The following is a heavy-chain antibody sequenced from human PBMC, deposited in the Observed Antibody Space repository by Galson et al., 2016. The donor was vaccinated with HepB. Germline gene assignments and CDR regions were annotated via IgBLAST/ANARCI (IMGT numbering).Heavy chain of an antibody. J-gene: IGHJ5*02. CDR2: IQFDGSKK. Sequence: SLRLSCAGSGFTFSSYGMHWVRQAPGKGLEWAAAIQFDGSKKYYGDSVKGRFTISRDNSKNTLYLQMNSLRAVDTAVYYCAKKKSGSHPFDPWGQGTLVIVSS. V-gene: IGHV3-33*06. D-gene: IGHD1-26*01. CDR1: GFTFSSYG. CDR3: AKKKSGSHPFDP.